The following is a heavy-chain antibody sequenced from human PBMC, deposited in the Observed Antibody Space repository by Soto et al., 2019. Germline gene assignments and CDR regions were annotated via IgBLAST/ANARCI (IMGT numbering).Heavy chain of an antibody. CDR1: GFSLTTSGVG. V-gene: IGHV2-5*02. CDR2: IYWDDDK. J-gene: IGHJ4*02. D-gene: IGHD3-3*01. Sequence: QITLNESGPTQVKPRQTLTLTCTFSGFSLTTSGVGVGWIRQSPGKAPEWLALIYWDDDKRYSPSLKSRLTITNDTSKNQVVLTMADVDPADTATYYCAHRVLRTVFGLVTTTAIYFDFWGQGTPVAVSS. CDR3: AHRVLRTVFGLVTTTAIYFDF.